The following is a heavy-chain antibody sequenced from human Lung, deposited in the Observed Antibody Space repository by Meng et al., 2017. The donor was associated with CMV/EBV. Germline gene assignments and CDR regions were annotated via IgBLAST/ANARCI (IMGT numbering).Heavy chain of an antibody. CDR3: VKDFLGAGDF. CDR1: GFSFSDNY. CDR2: IRDKAATYST. V-gene: IGHV3-72*01. D-gene: IGHD2-15*01. Sequence: GGSLRLXCAASGFSFSDNYMDWFRQAPGKGLECVGRIRDKAATYSTEYAASVRGRFTISRDDSKNSLYLQMNSLKIEDTAVYYCVKDFLGAGDFWGQGTPVTVPS. J-gene: IGHJ4*02.